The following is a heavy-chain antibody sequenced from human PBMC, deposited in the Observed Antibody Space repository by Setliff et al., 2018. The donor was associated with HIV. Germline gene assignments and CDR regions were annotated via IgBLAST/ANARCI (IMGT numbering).Heavy chain of an antibody. CDR3: ARIHCSSPSCYDFSFDQ. CDR2: ISGSGGST. J-gene: IGHJ4*02. D-gene: IGHD2-2*01. CDR1: GFTFSSYA. Sequence: GGSLRLSCAASGFTFSSYAMSWVRQAPGKGLEWVSAISGSGGSTYYADSVKGRFTISRDNSKNTLYLQMNSLRAEDTAVYYCARIHCSSPSCYDFSFDQWGQGTLVTVSS. V-gene: IGHV3-23*01.